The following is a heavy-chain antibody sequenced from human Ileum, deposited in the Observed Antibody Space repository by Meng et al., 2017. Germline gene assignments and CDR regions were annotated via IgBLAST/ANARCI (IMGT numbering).Heavy chain of an antibody. D-gene: IGHD5-18*01. CDR2: IYYDGNT. Sequence: VQLQESGPGLVRPSQTLSLTCTVSGDSLTSVNTQWSWTRQSPGKGPEYIGYIYYDGNTYYNPSLKSRLIISIDTSRNEFSLRLNSVTAADTAVYYCAREFYVDTAMVIDSWGQGTLVTVSS. CDR1: GDSLTSVNTQ. J-gene: IGHJ4*02. V-gene: IGHV4-30-4*01. CDR3: AREFYVDTAMVIDS.